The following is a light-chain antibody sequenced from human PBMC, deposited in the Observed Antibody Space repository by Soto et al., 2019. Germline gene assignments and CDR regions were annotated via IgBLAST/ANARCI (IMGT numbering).Light chain of an antibody. J-gene: IGLJ2*01. CDR1: SSDVGYYNS. CDR3: SSYPSSETHVL. Sequence: QSVLTQPASVSGSPGQLITISCTGTSSDVGYYNSVSWYQRHPGKVPKLIIYDVSSRPSGVSNRFSGFKSGNTASLTISGLQAEDEADYYCSSYPSSETHVLFGGGTQLTVL. V-gene: IGLV2-14*03. CDR2: DVS.